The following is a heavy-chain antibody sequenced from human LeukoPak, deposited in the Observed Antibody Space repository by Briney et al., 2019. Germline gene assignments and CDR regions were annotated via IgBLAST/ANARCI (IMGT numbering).Heavy chain of an antibody. J-gene: IGHJ4*02. CDR3: ARRGFEY. V-gene: IGHV3-11*06. D-gene: IGHD3-10*01. CDR1: GFTFSDYF. CDR2: ISGSSRDT. Sequence: PGGSLRLSCAASGFTFSDYFMSWIRQGPGKGLEWISYISGSSRDTHYVDSVKGRFTISRGNAENSLYLQMNSLRAEDTAVYYCARRGFEYWGQGTLVTVSS.